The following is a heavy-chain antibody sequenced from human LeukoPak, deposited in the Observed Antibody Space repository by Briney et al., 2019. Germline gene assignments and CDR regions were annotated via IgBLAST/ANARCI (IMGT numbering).Heavy chain of an antibody. D-gene: IGHD3-16*01. V-gene: IGHV1-69*13. J-gene: IGHJ6*03. Sequence: SVKVSCKASGGTFSSYAISWVRQAPGQGLEWMGGIIPIFGTANYAQKFQGRVTITADESTSTAYMELSSLRSEDTAVYYCARIPGGNYYYYYYMDVWGKGTTVTISS. CDR1: GGTFSSYA. CDR3: ARIPGGNYYYYYYMDV. CDR2: IIPIFGTA.